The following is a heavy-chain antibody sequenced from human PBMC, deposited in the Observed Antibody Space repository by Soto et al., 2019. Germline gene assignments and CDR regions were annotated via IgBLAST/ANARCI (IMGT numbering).Heavy chain of an antibody. CDR2: IDWDDDK. D-gene: IGHD6-6*01. CDR3: ARMIAARPDYYYYGMDV. J-gene: IGHJ6*02. CDR1: GFSLSTSGMC. Sequence: SGPTLVNPTQTLTLTCTFSGFSLSTSGMCVSWIRQPPGKALEWLALIDWDDDKCYSTSLKTRLTISKDTSKNQVVLTMTNMDPVDTATYYCARMIAARPDYYYYGMDVWGQGTTVTVSS. V-gene: IGHV2-70*01.